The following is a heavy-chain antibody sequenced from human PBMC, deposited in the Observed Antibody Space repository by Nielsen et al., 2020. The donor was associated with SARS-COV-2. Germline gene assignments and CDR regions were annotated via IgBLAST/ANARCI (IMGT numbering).Heavy chain of an antibody. CDR3: VALGEMLLVLSYGMDV. D-gene: IGHD3-10*01. V-gene: IGHV3-30*03. J-gene: IGHJ6*02. CDR2: ISYDGSAK. CDR1: GFTLKPYG. Sequence: GESLKISCVAFGFTLKPYGMHWVRQAPGKGLEWVALISYDGSAKYYADSVKGRFTMSRDNSKNTLFLQMDSLRPEDTAVYYCVALGEMLLVLSYGMDVWGQGTTVSVSS.